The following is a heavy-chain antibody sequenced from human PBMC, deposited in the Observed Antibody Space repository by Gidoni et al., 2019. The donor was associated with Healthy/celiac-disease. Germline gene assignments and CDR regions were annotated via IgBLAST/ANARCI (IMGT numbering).Heavy chain of an antibody. V-gene: IGHV4-34*01. CDR3: ARGACSSTSCSNFDY. J-gene: IGHJ4*02. CDR2: INHSGST. D-gene: IGHD2-2*01. Sequence: QVQLQQWGAGLLKSSETLSLTCAVYGGSFSGYYWSWIRQPPGKGLEWIGEINHSGSTNYNPSLKSRVTISVDTSKNQFSLKLSSVTAADTAVYYWARGACSSTSCSNFDYWGQGTLVTVSS. CDR1: GGSFSGYY.